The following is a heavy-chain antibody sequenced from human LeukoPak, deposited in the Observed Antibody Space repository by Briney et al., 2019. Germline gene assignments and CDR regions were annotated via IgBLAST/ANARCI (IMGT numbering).Heavy chain of an antibody. Sequence: GGSLRLSCAASGFTFSSYAMSWVRQAPGKGLEWVSAISGSGGSTYYADSVKGRFTISRDNSKNTLYLQMNSLRAEDTAVYYCAKDEGTLIVVVPAAMDYWGQGTLVTVSS. CDR3: AKDEGTLIVVVPAAMDY. D-gene: IGHD2-2*01. V-gene: IGHV3-23*01. CDR2: ISGSGGST. CDR1: GFTFSSYA. J-gene: IGHJ4*02.